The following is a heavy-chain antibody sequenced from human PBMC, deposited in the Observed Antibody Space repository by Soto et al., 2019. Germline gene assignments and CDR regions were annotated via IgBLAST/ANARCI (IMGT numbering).Heavy chain of an antibody. Sequence: ASVKVSCKASGYTFTGYRIHGVGQAPGQGLEGVGWISPNSGYTKQIEKFQGRGTMTRGTSIGTAYMELSSLNSGDTAVCYCISLVGSIWRKRTMVTVSS. J-gene: IGHJ4*02. V-gene: IGHV1-2*02. CDR1: GYTFTGYR. D-gene: IGHD1-26*01. CDR2: ISPNSGYT. CDR3: ISLVGSI.